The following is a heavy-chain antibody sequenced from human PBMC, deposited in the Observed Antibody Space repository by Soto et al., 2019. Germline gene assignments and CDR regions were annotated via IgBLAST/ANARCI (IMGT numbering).Heavy chain of an antibody. CDR3: ARDDSRGSSGWYRPVNPLDY. V-gene: IGHV3-7*05. CDR2: IKQDGSEK. J-gene: IGHJ4*02. Sequence: GGSLRLSCAASGFTFSSYWMSWVRQAPGKGLEWVANIKQDGSEKYYVDSVKGRFTISRDNAKNSLYLQMNSLRAEDTAVYYCARDDSRGSSGWYRPVNPLDYWGQGTLVTVSS. D-gene: IGHD6-19*01. CDR1: GFTFSSYW.